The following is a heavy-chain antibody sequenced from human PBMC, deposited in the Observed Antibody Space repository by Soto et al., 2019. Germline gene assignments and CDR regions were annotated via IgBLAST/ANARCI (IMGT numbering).Heavy chain of an antibody. V-gene: IGHV1-2*02. D-gene: IGHD6-19*01. CDR3: ARVAVAGGGWFDP. J-gene: IGHJ5*02. CDR1: GYTFTGYY. CDR2: INPNSGGT. Sequence: ASVKVSCKASGYTFTGYYMHWVRQAPGQGLEWMGWINPNSGGTNYAQKFQGRVTMTRDTSISTAYMELSRLRSDDTAVYYCARVAVAGGGWFDPWGQGTLVTVSS.